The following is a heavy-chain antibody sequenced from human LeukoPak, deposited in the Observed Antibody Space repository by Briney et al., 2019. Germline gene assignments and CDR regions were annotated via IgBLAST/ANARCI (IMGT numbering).Heavy chain of an antibody. CDR2: MNPNNSDI. V-gene: IGHV1-8*01. J-gene: IGHJ4*02. CDR1: GYTFTSYH. D-gene: IGHD1-14*01. CDR3: VRVPPGTTIYAY. Sequence: ASVKVSCKASGYTFTSYHINWVQQATGQGLEWVGWMNPNNSDIGYAQKFQGRVTMTRNTSIGTAYMELSSLRSEDTAIYYCVRVPPGTTIYAYWGQGTLVTVSS.